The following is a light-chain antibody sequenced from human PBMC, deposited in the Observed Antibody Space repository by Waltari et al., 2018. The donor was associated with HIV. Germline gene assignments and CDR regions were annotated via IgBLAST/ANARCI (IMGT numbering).Light chain of an antibody. J-gene: IGLJ3*02. V-gene: IGLV2-14*03. CDR3: SSYTSNNTWV. CDR1: RGDIGDYNY. CDR2: SVS. Sequence: QSALTQPASVSGSLGQSITISCTGTRGDIGDYNYVSWYQQHPGEVPKVLIFSVSNRPSGVSSRFFGSKAGNTASLTLSGLQAEDEADYYCSSYTSNNTWVFGGGTKLTVL.